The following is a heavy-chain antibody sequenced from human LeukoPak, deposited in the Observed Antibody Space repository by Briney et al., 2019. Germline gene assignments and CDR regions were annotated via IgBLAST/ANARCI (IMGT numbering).Heavy chain of an antibody. V-gene: IGHV3-15*01. Sequence: KPGGSLRLSCAASGFTFSSYTMSWVRQAPGKGLEWVGRIKSKTDGGTTDYAAPVKGRFTISRDDSKNTLYLQMNSLKTEDTAVYYCTTATYYYDSSGYYPLRYWGQGTLVTVSS. D-gene: IGHD3-22*01. CDR1: GFTFSSYT. CDR2: IKSKTDGGTT. J-gene: IGHJ4*02. CDR3: TTATYYYDSSGYYPLRY.